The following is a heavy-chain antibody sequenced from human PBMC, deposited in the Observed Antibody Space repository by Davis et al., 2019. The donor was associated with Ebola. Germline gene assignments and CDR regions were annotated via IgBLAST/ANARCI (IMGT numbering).Heavy chain of an antibody. D-gene: IGHD5-12*01. V-gene: IGHV3-33*01. Sequence: PGGSLRLSCAASGFTFSSYGMHWVRQAPGKGLEWVAVIWYDGSNKYYADSVKGRFTISRDNSENTLYLQMNSLRAEDTAVYYCARDRPNIVATTGYYYYGMDVWGQGTTVTVSS. J-gene: IGHJ6*02. CDR3: ARDRPNIVATTGYYYYGMDV. CDR2: IWYDGSNK. CDR1: GFTFSSYG.